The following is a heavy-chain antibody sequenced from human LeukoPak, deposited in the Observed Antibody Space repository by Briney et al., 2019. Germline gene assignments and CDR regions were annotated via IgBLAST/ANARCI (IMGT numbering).Heavy chain of an antibody. V-gene: IGHV3-21*01. Sequence: PGGSLRLSCAASGFTFSSYSMNWVRQAPGKGLEWVSSISSSSSYIYYADSVKGRFTISRDNSKNTLYLQMNSLRAEDTAVYYCAKDSAYYYDSSGYFYDWGQGTLVTVSS. J-gene: IGHJ4*02. D-gene: IGHD3-22*01. CDR1: GFTFSSYS. CDR2: ISSSSSYI. CDR3: AKDSAYYYDSSGYFYD.